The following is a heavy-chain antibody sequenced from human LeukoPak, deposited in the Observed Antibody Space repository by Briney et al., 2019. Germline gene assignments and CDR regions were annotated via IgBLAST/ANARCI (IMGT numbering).Heavy chain of an antibody. V-gene: IGHV5-51*01. J-gene: IGHJ4*02. CDR3: AKQSEGGNSKWHYY. Sequence: GESLMISCKTSGCSSTTYWIGWVRQMPGAGLEWLGIIFPGDSDTSYSPSFQGRVTISADTSNTTPSLQLSSLKAADSAVYYCAKQSEGGNSKWHYYWGQGTLVTVSS. CDR1: GCSSTTYW. D-gene: IGHD5-18*01. CDR2: IFPGDSDT.